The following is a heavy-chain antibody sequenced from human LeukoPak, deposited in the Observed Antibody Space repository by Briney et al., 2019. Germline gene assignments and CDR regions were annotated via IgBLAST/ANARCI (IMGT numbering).Heavy chain of an antibody. CDR3: ARAYGSGSYVFDY. V-gene: IGHV4-4*02. D-gene: IGHD3-10*01. Sequence: SETLSLTCAVTGGSNSSSNWWSWVRQPPGKGLEWIGEIYRSGSTNYNPSLKSRVTISIDKSKNQFSLKLNSVTAADTAVYYCARAYGSGSYVFDYWGQGTLVTVSS. CDR1: GGSNSSSNW. CDR2: IYRSGST. J-gene: IGHJ4*02.